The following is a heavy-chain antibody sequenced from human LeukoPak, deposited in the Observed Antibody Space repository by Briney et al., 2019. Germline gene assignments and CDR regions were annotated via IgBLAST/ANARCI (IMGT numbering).Heavy chain of an antibody. J-gene: IGHJ3*02. D-gene: IGHD3-22*01. Sequence: GGSLRLSCAASGFTFSSYAMHWVRQAPGKGLEWVAVISYDGSNKYYADSVKGRFTISRDNSKNTLYLQMNSLRAEDTAVYYCARAEDYDSSGYVDAFDMWGQGTMVTVSS. V-gene: IGHV3-30-3*01. CDR2: ISYDGSNK. CDR3: ARAEDYDSSGYVDAFDM. CDR1: GFTFSSYA.